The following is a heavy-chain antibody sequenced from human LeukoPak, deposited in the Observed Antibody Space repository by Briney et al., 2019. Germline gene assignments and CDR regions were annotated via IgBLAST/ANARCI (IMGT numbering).Heavy chain of an antibody. V-gene: IGHV1-8*02. CDR1: GYTFTSYY. Sequence: GASVKVSCKASGYTFTSYYMHWVRQAPGQGLEWMGWMNPNSGNTGYAQKFQGRVTMTRNTSISTAYMELSSLRSEDTAVYYCARGLFGVVHLYYYYYGMDVWGQGTTVTVSS. D-gene: IGHD3-3*01. CDR3: ARGLFGVVHLYYYYYGMDV. J-gene: IGHJ6*02. CDR2: MNPNSGNT.